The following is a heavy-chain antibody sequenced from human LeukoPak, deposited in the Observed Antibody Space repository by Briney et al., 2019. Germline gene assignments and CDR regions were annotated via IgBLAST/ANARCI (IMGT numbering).Heavy chain of an antibody. CDR1: GYSFTSYW. CDR3: ARQSRIAVAGIGNFDY. Sequence: GESLKIFCKGSGYSFTSYWIGWVRQMPGKGLEWMGIIYPGDSDTRYSPSFQGQVTISADKSISTAYLQWSSLKASDTAMYYCARQSRIAVAGIGNFDYWGQGTLVTVSS. CDR2: IYPGDSDT. V-gene: IGHV5-51*01. D-gene: IGHD6-19*01. J-gene: IGHJ4*02.